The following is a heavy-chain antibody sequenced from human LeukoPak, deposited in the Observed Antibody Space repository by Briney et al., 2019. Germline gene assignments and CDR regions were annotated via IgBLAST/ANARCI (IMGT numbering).Heavy chain of an antibody. CDR3: AKASSGYKLYYYYYMDV. CDR1: GFTFSSHG. V-gene: IGHV3-30*02. J-gene: IGHJ6*03. Sequence: GGSPRLSCAASGFTFSSHGMHWVRQAPGKGLEWVAFIRYDGSNKYYADSVKGRFTISRDNSKNTLYLQMNSLRAEDTAVYYCAKASSGYKLYYYYYMDVWGKGTTVTVSS. CDR2: IRYDGSNK. D-gene: IGHD3-22*01.